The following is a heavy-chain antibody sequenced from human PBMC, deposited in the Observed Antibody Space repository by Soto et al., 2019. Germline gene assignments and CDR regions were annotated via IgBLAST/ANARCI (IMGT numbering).Heavy chain of an antibody. D-gene: IGHD3-3*01. CDR1: GGSVNGYY. CDR2: INHTGGT. V-gene: IGHV4-34*01. Sequence: PSETLSLTCAVYGGSVNGYYWNWIRQPPGKGLEWIGEINHTGGTHYNPSLKSRVTMSVDTSKNQFSLRLSSATAADTAIYYCATRITVFGLLIPPFDPWGQGTKVTVSS. J-gene: IGHJ5*02. CDR3: ATRITVFGLLIPPFDP.